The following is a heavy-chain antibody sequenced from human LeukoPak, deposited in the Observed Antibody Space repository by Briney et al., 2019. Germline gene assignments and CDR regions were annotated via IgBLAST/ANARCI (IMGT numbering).Heavy chain of an antibody. CDR2: IRYDGSKK. J-gene: IGHJ4*02. CDR3: AKSFGGILWTSFDY. Sequence: SGGSLRLSCAASGFTFSRYGMHWVRQAPGKGLEWVAFIRYDGSKKHYADFVKGRFTISRDNSKNTLYLQMNSLRAEDTAVYYCAKSFGGILWTSFDYWGQGTLVTVSS. CDR1: GFTFSRYG. V-gene: IGHV3-30*02. D-gene: IGHD3-10*01.